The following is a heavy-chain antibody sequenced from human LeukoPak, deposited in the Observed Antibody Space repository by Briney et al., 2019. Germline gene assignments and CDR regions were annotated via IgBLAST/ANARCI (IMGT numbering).Heavy chain of an antibody. J-gene: IGHJ6*03. D-gene: IGHD1-26*01. Sequence: GGSLRLSCAVSGFTFSSYDMSWVRQAPGKGLAWVSYIRSSGGTIYYADSVKGRFSISRDNAKNSLYLQMNSLRAEDTAVYYCARLFGPTWDYYYMDVWGKGTTVTVSS. V-gene: IGHV3-48*04. CDR3: ARLFGPTWDYYYMDV. CDR2: IRSSGGTI. CDR1: GFTFSSYD.